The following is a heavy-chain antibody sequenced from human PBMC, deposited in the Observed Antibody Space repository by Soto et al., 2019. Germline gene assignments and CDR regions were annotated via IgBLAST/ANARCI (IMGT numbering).Heavy chain of an antibody. V-gene: IGHV1-69*13. D-gene: IGHD2-2*01. CDR2: IIPILNSP. CDR1: GGTFGSYA. Sequence: SVKVSCKASGGTFGSYAITWVRRAPGQGLEWLGGIIPILNSPAYAQKLQARVVITADEITNTAYMELNSLRFDDTAVYYCAREAPYCTSATCPKFYDMDVWGQGTTVTVSS. CDR3: AREAPYCTSATCPKFYDMDV. J-gene: IGHJ6*02.